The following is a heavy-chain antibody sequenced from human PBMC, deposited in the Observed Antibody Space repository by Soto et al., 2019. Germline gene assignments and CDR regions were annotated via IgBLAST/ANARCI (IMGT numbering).Heavy chain of an antibody. J-gene: IGHJ4*02. CDR1: GGTFSSYA. V-gene: IGHV1-69*13. Sequence: ASVKVSCKASGGTFSSYAISWVRQAPGQGLEWMGGIIPIFGTANYAQKFQGRVTITADESTSTAYMELSSLRSEDTAVYYCARGDCSGGTCSPPPYWGQGTLVTVSS. CDR2: IIPIFGTA. D-gene: IGHD2-15*01. CDR3: ARGDCSGGTCSPPPY.